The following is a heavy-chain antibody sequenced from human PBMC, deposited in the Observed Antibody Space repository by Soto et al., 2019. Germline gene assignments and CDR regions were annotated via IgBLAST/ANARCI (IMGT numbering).Heavy chain of an antibody. CDR3: VRKVLGTTAFPIYWYCDL. V-gene: IGHV3-23*01. CDR2: VSGGGDAA. Sequence: EVQLLESGGGLVQPGGSLRLSCEGSGFTFINYAMNWVRQAPGKGLEWVSAVSGGGDAAFYADSVKGRFTISRDNSKNTVTLQISSLGADDTAVYYCVRKVLGTTAFPIYWYCDLWGRGTLVTVSS. CDR1: GFTFINYA. D-gene: IGHD7-27*01. J-gene: IGHJ2*01.